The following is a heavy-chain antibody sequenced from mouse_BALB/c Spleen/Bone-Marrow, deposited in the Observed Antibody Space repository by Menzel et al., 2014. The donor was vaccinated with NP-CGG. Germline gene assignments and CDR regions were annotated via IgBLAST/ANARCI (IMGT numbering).Heavy chain of an antibody. CDR2: IDPYNGDT. J-gene: IGHJ4*01. Sequence: EVQLQQSGPELVKPGASVKVSCKASGYASSSYNMYWVRQSHGKSLEWIGYIDPYNGDTSYNQKFKGKATLTVDKSSSTANMHLNSQTYEDSAVYSCAKEARSRYYVLDNWGQGTSVTVSS. CDR3: AKEARSRYYVLDN. CDR1: GYASSSYN. V-gene: IGHV1S135*01.